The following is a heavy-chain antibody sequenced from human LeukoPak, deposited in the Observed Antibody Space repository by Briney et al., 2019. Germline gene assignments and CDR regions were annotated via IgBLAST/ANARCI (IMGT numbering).Heavy chain of an antibody. J-gene: IGHJ3*01. Sequence: PSETLSLTCTVSSGSITGYYWRWIRQPPGRGLAWIGYVHFSGTTSFNPSLKSRVTISVDTSKNQFSLRLSSMTAADTAVYYCAREQYLAYDVFGFWGQGTMVTVSS. CDR3: AREQYLAYDVFGF. CDR1: SGSITGYY. V-gene: IGHV4-59*01. D-gene: IGHD4-11*01. CDR2: VHFSGTT.